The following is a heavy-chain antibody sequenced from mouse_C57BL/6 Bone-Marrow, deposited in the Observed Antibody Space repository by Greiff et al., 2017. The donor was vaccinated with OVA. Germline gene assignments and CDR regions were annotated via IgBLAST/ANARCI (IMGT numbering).Heavy chain of an antibody. J-gene: IGHJ1*03. D-gene: IGHD1-1*01. V-gene: IGHV3-5*01. Sequence: EVKLVESGPGLVKPSQTVFLTCTVTGISITTGNYRWSWIRQFPGNKLEWIGYIYYSGTITYNPSLTSRTTITRDTPKSQFFLEMNSLTAEDTATYYCAREAPNLPYYYGSSYYFDVWGTGTTVTVSS. CDR3: AREAPNLPYYYGSSYYFDV. CDR1: GISITTGNYR. CDR2: IYYSGTI.